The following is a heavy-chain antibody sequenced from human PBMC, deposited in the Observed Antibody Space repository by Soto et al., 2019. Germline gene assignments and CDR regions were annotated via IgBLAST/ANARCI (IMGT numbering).Heavy chain of an antibody. D-gene: IGHD3-9*01. CDR1: GYTFTSYG. J-gene: IGHJ6*02. CDR2: ISAYNGNT. CDR3: ARDGNGDILTGYGNYYYYGMDV. Sequence: AASVKVSCKASGYTFTSYGISWVRQAPGQGLEWMGWISAYNGNTNYAQKLQGRVTMTTDTSTSTAYMELRSLRSDDTAVYYCARDGNGDILTGYGNYYYYGMDVWGQGTTVTVSS. V-gene: IGHV1-18*04.